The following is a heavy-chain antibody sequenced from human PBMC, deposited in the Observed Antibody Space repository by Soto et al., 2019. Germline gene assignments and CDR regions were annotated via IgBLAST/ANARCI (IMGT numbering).Heavy chain of an antibody. CDR1: GDTISSYY. D-gene: IGHD5-12*01. V-gene: IGHV4-59*01. Sequence: PSETLSLTCPFSGDTISSYYWSWIRQPPGKGLEWIGYIYYSGSTNYNPSLKSRVTISVDTPKNQFSLKLTSVTAADTAVYYCARGVATIGPWGQGTLVTVSS. CDR3: ARGVATIGP. J-gene: IGHJ5*02. CDR2: IYYSGST.